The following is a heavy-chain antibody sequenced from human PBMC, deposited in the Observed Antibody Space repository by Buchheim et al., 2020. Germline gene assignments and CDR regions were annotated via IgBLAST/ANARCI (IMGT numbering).Heavy chain of an antibody. J-gene: IGHJ4*02. CDR1: GFTFSIFS. CDR2: ISPSGRPI. Sequence: DVQLVESGGDLVQPGGSLRLSCAASGFTFSIFSXIWVPQAPGKGLEWVSYISPSGRPIYYTDSVKGRFTXSRDNAKNSLYLPMNNLRAEDTAVYYCARETDYFDYWGQGAL. CDR3: ARETDYFDY. V-gene: IGHV3-48*01.